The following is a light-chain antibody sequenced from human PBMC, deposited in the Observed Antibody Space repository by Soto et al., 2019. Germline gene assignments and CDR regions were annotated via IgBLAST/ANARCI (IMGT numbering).Light chain of an antibody. CDR2: ATS. Sequence: EIVMTQSPATLSVPPGERATLSCRPSQSVSSNLAWYQQKSGQATRLLIFATSTRATGIPARFSGSGSGTEFTLTISSLQSEDFAVYYCQQYNSWPLWTFGQGTKVDIK. CDR3: QQYNSWPLWT. J-gene: IGKJ1*01. V-gene: IGKV3-15*01. CDR1: QSVSSN.